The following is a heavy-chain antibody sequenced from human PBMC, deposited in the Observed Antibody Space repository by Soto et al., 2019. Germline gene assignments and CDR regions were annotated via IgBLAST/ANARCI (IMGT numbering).Heavy chain of an antibody. CDR3: ARFYSYGSRSHWYFDL. D-gene: IGHD5-18*01. V-gene: IGHV4-59*01. CDR2: ISYSGST. CDR1: GGSIRDYY. Sequence: QVQLQESGPGLVKASESLSLTCNVSGGSIRDYYWSWIRQPPVKGLEWIGSISYSGSTTYNPSLNGRVTISVDTAKKQFSRRLYSVTAADTGVYYCARFYSYGSRSHWYFDLWGRGTLVSVSS. J-gene: IGHJ2*01.